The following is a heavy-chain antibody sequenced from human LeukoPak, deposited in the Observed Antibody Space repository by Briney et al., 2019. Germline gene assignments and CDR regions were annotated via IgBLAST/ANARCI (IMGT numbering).Heavy chain of an antibody. J-gene: IGHJ6*03. Sequence: GGSLRLSCAASGFTFSSYEMNRVRQAPGKGLEWVSYISSIGSAIYYADSVKGRFTISRDNAKNSLYLQMNSLRAEDTAVYYCARGISGYDFYYFYYMDVWGKGTTVTVSS. D-gene: IGHD5-12*01. CDR1: GFTFSSYE. CDR2: ISSIGSAI. V-gene: IGHV3-48*03. CDR3: ARGISGYDFYYFYYMDV.